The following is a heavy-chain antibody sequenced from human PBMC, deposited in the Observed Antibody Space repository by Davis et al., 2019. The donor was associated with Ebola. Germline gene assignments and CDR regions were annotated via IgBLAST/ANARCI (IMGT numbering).Heavy chain of an antibody. CDR2: IYYSGST. D-gene: IGHD2-2*01. J-gene: IGHJ1*01. Sequence: PSETLSLTCTVSGGSISSGGYYWSWIRQHPGKGLEWIGYIYYSGSTYYNPSLKSRVTISVDTSKNQFSLKLSSVTAADTAVYYCASHRAIVVVPAAPFQHWGQGTLVTVSS. V-gene: IGHV4-31*03. CDR1: GGSISSGGYY. CDR3: ASHRAIVVVPAAPFQH.